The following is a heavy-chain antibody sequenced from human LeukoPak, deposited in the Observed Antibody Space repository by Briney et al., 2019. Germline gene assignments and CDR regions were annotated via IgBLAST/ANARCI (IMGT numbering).Heavy chain of an antibody. J-gene: IGHJ3*02. CDR2: VSGSGDNT. Sequence: GGSLRLSCAASGFTFSSYSMNWVRQAPGKGLEWVSAVSGSGDNTYYADSVKGRFTISRDNIKNTVYLQMNSLRAEDTAVYYCAKERVRCSSTSCYPDAFDIWGQGTMVTVSS. V-gene: IGHV3-23*01. CDR1: GFTFSSYS. CDR3: AKERVRCSSTSCYPDAFDI. D-gene: IGHD2-2*01.